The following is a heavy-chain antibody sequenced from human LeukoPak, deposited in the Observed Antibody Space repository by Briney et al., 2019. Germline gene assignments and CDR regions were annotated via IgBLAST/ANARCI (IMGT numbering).Heavy chain of an antibody. Sequence: PSETLSLTCTVSGGSISSYYWSWIRQPPGKGLEWIGYIYHSGSTYYNPSLKSRVTISVDRSKNQFSLKLSSVTAADTAVYYCAREGANGWFDPWGQGTLVTVSS. CDR3: AREGANGWFDP. V-gene: IGHV4-59*12. J-gene: IGHJ5*02. CDR1: GGSISSYY. D-gene: IGHD2-8*01. CDR2: IYHSGST.